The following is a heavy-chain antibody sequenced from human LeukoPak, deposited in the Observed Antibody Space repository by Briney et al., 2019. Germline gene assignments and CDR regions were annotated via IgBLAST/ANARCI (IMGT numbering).Heavy chain of an antibody. D-gene: IGHD3-10*01. V-gene: IGHV4-4*07. CDR1: VGSIISSYF. J-gene: IGHJ4*02. CDR2: IYNTGST. CDR3: AKYASGSLVV. Sequence: SETLSLTCTVSVGSIISSYFWSWIRQPAGKGLEWIGRIYNTGSTDFNPSLKSRVTMSVDTSKNQFSLKLSSVTAADTAVYYCAKYASGSLVVWGQGTLVTVSS.